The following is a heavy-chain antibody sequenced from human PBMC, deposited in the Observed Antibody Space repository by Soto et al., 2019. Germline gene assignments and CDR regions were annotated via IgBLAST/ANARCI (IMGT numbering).Heavy chain of an antibody. Sequence: QVQLVQSGAEVKKPGSSVKVSCKASGGTFSSYAISWVRQAPGQGLEWMGGIIPSFGTANYAQKFQGRVTITAEESTSTAYMELSSLRSEDPAVYSCARDVVAAAGTAGWGQGTLVTVSS. CDR1: GGTFSSYA. CDR2: IIPSFGTA. V-gene: IGHV1-69*12. CDR3: ARDVVAAAGTAG. J-gene: IGHJ4*02. D-gene: IGHD6-13*01.